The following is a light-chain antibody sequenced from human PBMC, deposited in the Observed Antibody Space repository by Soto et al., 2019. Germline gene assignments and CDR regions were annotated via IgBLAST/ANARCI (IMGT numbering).Light chain of an antibody. J-gene: IGKJ2*01. V-gene: IGKV1-39*01. Sequence: DIQMTQSPASLSASVGDRVTVTCRASQSVRTHLNWFQQRPGKAPKLLIYAASSLQRGVPSRFSGRGSETEFTLTISSLQPEDFATYYCPQSYSTPPTFGQGTYLEIK. CDR2: AAS. CDR1: QSVRTH. CDR3: PQSYSTPPT.